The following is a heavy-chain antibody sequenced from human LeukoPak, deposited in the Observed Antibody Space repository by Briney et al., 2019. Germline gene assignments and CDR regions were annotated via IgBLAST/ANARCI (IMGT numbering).Heavy chain of an antibody. CDR1: GFTFSDYN. V-gene: IGHV3-48*04. CDR3: ARDLRSSGYYAFDY. Sequence: GGSLRLSCAASGFTFSDYNMNWVRQVPGKGLESISYMSQSGNIIYYAGSVKGRFTISRDNAKNSLYLQMNSLRAEDTAVYYCARDLRSSGYYAFDYWGQGTLVTVSS. D-gene: IGHD3-22*01. CDR2: MSQSGNII. J-gene: IGHJ4*02.